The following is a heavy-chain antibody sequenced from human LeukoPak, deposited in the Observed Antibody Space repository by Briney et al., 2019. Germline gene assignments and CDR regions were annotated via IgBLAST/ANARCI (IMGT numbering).Heavy chain of an antibody. Sequence: GGSLGLFCAASGLTVSSNYMSWVRHAPGKGLEGVSVIYSGGSTYYADSVKGRFTISRDNSKNTLYLQMNSLRAEDTAEYYCAREIIQLPGYFDYWGQGTLVTVSS. CDR3: AREIIQLPGYFDY. CDR1: GLTVSSNY. D-gene: IGHD5-18*01. CDR2: IYSGGST. J-gene: IGHJ4*02. V-gene: IGHV3-53*01.